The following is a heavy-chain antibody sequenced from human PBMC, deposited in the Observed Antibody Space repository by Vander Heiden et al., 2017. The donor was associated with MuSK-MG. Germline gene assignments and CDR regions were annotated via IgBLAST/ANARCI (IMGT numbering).Heavy chain of an antibody. D-gene: IGHD3-10*02. Sequence: QVQLQASGPGLVQPSEPLSLTCTVSGGAISSGHYYWSWLRQPAGERLEWIGRIYNSGTTMYNPSLQSRISMSLDTSKNQFSLRLSSVTAADTAVYYCARLRDRLMFDYWGQGTLVSVSS. CDR2: IYNSGTT. V-gene: IGHV4-61*02. CDR1: GGAISSGHYY. CDR3: ARLRDRLMFDY. J-gene: IGHJ4*02.